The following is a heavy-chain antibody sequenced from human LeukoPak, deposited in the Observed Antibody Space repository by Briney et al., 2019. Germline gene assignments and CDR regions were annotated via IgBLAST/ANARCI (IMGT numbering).Heavy chain of an antibody. CDR1: GFTFSSYA. V-gene: IGHV3-30*04. CDR2: ISYDGSNK. D-gene: IGHD5-18*01. CDR3: ARGYSYGFDY. J-gene: IGHJ4*02. Sequence: PGGSLRLSCAASGFTFSSYAMHWVRQAPGKGLEWVAVISYDGSNKYYADSVKGRFTISRDNSKNTLYLQMNGLRAEDTAVYYCARGYSYGFDYWGQGTLVTVSS.